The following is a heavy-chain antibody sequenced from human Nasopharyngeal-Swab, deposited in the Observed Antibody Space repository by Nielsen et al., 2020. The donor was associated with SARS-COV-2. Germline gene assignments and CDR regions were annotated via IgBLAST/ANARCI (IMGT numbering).Heavy chain of an antibody. CDR2: VSGSGGTT. Sequence: WIRQPPGKGLEWVSGVSGSGGTTKYADSVKGRFTISRDNSKNTLYLQMNSLRAEDTAVYYCARVRYYYYGMDVWGQGTTVTVSS. J-gene: IGHJ6*02. V-gene: IGHV3-23*01. CDR3: ARVRYYYYGMDV.